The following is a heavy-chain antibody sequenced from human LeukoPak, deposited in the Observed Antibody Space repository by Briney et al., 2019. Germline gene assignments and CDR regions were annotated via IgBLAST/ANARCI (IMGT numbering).Heavy chain of an antibody. J-gene: IGHJ6*03. D-gene: IGHD3-3*01. Sequence: PSETLSLTCTVFSGSISTSNYYWGWVRQPPGKALEWIGNIFYSGSTYYSPSLKSRVTISVDTSKNQFSLKLSSVTAADTAVYYCARDQPISTTHYYYYYMDVWGKGTTVTVSS. CDR2: IFYSGST. CDR1: SGSISTSNYY. CDR3: ARDQPISTTHYYYYYMDV. V-gene: IGHV4-39*07.